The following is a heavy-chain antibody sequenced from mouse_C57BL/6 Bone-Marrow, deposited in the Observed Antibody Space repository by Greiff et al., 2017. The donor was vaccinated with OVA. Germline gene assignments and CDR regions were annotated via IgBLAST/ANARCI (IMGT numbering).Heavy chain of an antibody. D-gene: IGHD1-1*01. V-gene: IGHV5-4*01. CDR2: ISDGGSYT. J-gene: IGHJ1*03. Sequence: EVQRVESGGGLVKPGGSLKLSCAASGFTFSSYAMSWVRQTPEKRLEWVATISDGGSYTYYPDNVKGRFTISRDNAKNNLYLQMSHLKSEDTAMYYCARDRDGSSWYFGVWGTGTTVTVSS. CDR3: ARDRDGSSWYFGV. CDR1: GFTFSSYA.